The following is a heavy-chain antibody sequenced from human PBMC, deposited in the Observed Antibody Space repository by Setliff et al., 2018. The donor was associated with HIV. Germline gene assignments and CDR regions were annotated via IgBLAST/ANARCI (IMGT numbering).Heavy chain of an antibody. CDR1: GVSIPTNY. CDR3: ARWGKATAIRAFNL. D-gene: IGHD6-25*01. V-gene: IGHV4-59*12. J-gene: IGHJ3*01. CDR2: THHTGDT. Sequence: SETLSLTCNISGVSIPTNYWNWIRQSPGKGLEWIAFTHHTGDTGYNPSLKSRVTTSVDPSKNQFSLILRSVTATDTAIYYCARWGKATAIRAFNLWGRGIMVTVSS.